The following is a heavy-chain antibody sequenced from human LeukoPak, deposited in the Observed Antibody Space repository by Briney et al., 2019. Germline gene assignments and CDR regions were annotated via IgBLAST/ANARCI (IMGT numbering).Heavy chain of an antibody. Sequence: ASVKVSCKASGYTFTGYYMHWVRQAPGQGLEWMGWINPNSGNTGYAQKFQGRVTMTRNTSISTAYMELSSLRSEDTAVYYCARALGVMGATSFDYWGQGTLVTVSS. D-gene: IGHD1-26*01. CDR1: GYTFTGYY. CDR2: INPNSGNT. J-gene: IGHJ4*02. CDR3: ARALGVMGATSFDY. V-gene: IGHV1-8*02.